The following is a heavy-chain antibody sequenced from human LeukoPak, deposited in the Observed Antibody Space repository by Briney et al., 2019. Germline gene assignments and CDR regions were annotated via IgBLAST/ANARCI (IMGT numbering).Heavy chain of an antibody. D-gene: IGHD5-18*01. CDR1: GYTFTSYY. CDR3: ARVEWEYTAMVTGPRGMDV. J-gene: IGHJ6*02. CDR2: INPSGGST. Sequence: ASVTVSFKASGYTFTSYYMHWVRQAPGQGLEWMGIINPSGGSTSYAQKFQGRVTMTRDTSTSTVYMELSSLRSEDTAVYYCARVEWEYTAMVTGPRGMDVWGQGTTVTVSS. V-gene: IGHV1-46*01.